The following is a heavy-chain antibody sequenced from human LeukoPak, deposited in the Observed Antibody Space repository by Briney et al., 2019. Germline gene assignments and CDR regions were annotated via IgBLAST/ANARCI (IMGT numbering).Heavy chain of an antibody. CDR2: INPNSGAT. J-gene: IGHJ4*02. D-gene: IGHD4-17*01. CDR1: GYTFTGSY. V-gene: IGHV1-2*02. CDR3: ARGLTTVTFDC. Sequence: ASVKVSCKASGYTFTGSYLHWVRQAPGQGLEWMGWINPNSGATNFARQFHGRVTMTRDTPIGTAYMELSRLRSDDTAVYHCARGLTTVTFDCWGQGTLVTVSS.